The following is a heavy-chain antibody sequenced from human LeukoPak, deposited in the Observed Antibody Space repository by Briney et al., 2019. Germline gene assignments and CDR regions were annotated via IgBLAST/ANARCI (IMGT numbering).Heavy chain of an antibody. V-gene: IGHV4-34*01. CDR1: GGSFSGYY. CDR2: INHSGST. D-gene: IGHD2-2*01. CDR3: ARGSHPDIVVVPAATNYYYYGMDV. J-gene: IGHJ6*02. Sequence: SETLSLTCAVYGGSFSGYYWSWIRQPPGKGLEWIVEINHSGSTNYNPSLKSRVTISVDTSKNQFSLKLSSVTAADTAVYYCARGSHPDIVVVPAATNYYYYGMDVWGQGTTVTVSS.